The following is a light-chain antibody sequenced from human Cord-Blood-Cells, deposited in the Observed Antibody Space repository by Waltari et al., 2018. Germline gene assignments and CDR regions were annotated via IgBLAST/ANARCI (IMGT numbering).Light chain of an antibody. CDR1: SSDVGGYHY. CDR3: SSYTSSSTLV. J-gene: IGLJ2*01. V-gene: IGLV2-14*01. CDR2: DVS. Sequence: QSALTQPASVSGSPGQSITISCTGTSSDVGGYHYVSWYQQHPDKAPKRMIYDVSKRPSGVSNRFSGSKSGNTASLTISGLQAEDEADYYCSSYTSSSTLVFGGGTKLTVL.